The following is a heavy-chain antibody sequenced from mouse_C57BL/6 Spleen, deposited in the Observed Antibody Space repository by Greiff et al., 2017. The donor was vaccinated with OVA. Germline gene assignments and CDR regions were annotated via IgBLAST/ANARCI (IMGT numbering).Heavy chain of an antibody. V-gene: IGHV3-6*01. J-gene: IGHJ2*01. Sequence: EVHLVESGPGLVKPSQSLSLTCSVTGYSITSGYYWNWIRQFPGNKLEWMGYISYDGSNNYNPSLKNRISITRDTSKNQFFLKLNSVTTEDTATYYCARDRSGLFSGYFDYWGQGTTLTVSS. CDR1: GYSITSGYY. CDR3: ARDRSGLFSGYFDY. D-gene: IGHD6-2*01. CDR2: ISYDGSN.